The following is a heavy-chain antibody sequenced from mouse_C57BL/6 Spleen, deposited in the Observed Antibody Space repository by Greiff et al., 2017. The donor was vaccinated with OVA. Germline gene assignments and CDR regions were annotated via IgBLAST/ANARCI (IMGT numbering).Heavy chain of an antibody. Sequence: QVQLQQPGAELVKPGASVKLSCKASGYTFTSYWMHWVKQRPGQGLEWIGMIHPNSGSTNYNEKFKSKATLTVDKSSSTAYMQLSSLTSEDSAVYYCARSCYGSSPEYFDVWGTGTTVTVSS. D-gene: IGHD1-1*01. CDR3: ARSCYGSSPEYFDV. V-gene: IGHV1-64*01. J-gene: IGHJ1*03. CDR1: GYTFTSYW. CDR2: IHPNSGST.